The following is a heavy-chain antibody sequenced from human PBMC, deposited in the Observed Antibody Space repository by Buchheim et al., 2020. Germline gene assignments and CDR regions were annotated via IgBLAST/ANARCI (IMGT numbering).Heavy chain of an antibody. D-gene: IGHD1-26*01. Sequence: QVQLQESGPGLVKPSETLSRICTVSGGSISSYYWSWIRQPPGKGLEWIGYIYYSGSTNYNPSLKSRVTISVDTSKNQFSLKLSSVTAADTAVYYCATDLGGWFDPWGQGTL. J-gene: IGHJ5*02. CDR3: ATDLGGWFDP. CDR1: GGSISSYY. V-gene: IGHV4-59*01. CDR2: IYYSGST.